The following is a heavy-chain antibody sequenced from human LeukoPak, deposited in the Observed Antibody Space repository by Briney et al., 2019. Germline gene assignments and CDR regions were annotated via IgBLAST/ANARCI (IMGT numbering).Heavy chain of an antibody. CDR1: GGSISSYY. Sequence: SETLSLTCTVSGGSISSYYWNWIRQPPGKGLEWIGYIYYSGSTNYNPSLKSRVTISVDKSKNQFSLKGNSVTAADAAVYYCARVPSSGWAFGFGGWDQGTLVTASS. V-gene: IGHV4-59*01. J-gene: IGHJ1*01. CDR2: IYYSGST. CDR3: ARVPSSGWAFGFGG. D-gene: IGHD6-25*01.